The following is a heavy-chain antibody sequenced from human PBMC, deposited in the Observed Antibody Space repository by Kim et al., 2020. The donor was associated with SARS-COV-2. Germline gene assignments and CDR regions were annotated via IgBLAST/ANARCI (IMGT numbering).Heavy chain of an antibody. CDR3: AREGDVYGSSPAFKDNWYFDL. CDR1: GGSVSSGSYY. V-gene: IGHV4-61*01. CDR2: IYYSGST. J-gene: IGHJ2*01. Sequence: SETLSLTCTVSGGSVSSGSYYWSWIRQPPGKGLEWIGYIYYSGSTNYNPSLKSRVTISVDTSKNQFSLKLSSVTAADTAVYYCAREGDVYGSSPAFKDNWYFDLWGRGTLVTVSS. D-gene: IGHD2-15*01.